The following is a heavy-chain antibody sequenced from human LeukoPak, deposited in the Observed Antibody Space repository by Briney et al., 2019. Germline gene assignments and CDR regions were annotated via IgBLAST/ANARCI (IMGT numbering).Heavy chain of an antibody. CDR2: IKSKTDGGTT. CDR1: GFTFSNAW. J-gene: IGHJ4*02. D-gene: IGHD2-2*01. CDR3: TTDSSSTSWSYFDY. V-gene: IGHV3-15*07. Sequence: GGSLRLSCAASGFTFSNAWMNWVRQAPGKGLEWVGLIKSKTDGGTTDYAAPVKGRFTISRDDSKTTLYLQMNSLKTEDTAVYYCTTDSSSTSWSYFDYRGQGTLVTVSS.